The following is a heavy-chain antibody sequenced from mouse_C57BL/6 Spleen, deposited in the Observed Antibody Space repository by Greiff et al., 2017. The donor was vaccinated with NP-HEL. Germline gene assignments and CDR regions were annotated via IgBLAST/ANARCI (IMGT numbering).Heavy chain of an antibody. CDR2: IYPRDGST. V-gene: IGHV1-85*01. D-gene: IGHD2-4*01. J-gene: IGHJ2*01. Sequence: VQLQQSGPELVKPGASVKLSCKASGYTFTSYDINWVKQRPGQGLEWIGWIYPRDGSTKYNEKFKGKATLTVDTSSSTAYMELHSLTSEDSAVYFCERWGIYYDYDGGYWGQGTTLTVSS. CDR1: GYTFTSYD. CDR3: ERWGIYYDYDGGY.